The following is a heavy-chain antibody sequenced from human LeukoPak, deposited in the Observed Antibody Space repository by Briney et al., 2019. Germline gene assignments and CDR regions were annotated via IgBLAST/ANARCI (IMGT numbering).Heavy chain of an antibody. J-gene: IGHJ6*02. CDR3: ARDEGPDPSRDYYYYGMDV. CDR1: GYTFTSYG. Sequence: ASVKVSCKASGYTFTSYGISWVRQAPGRGLEWMGWISAYNGNTNYAQKLQGSVTMTTDTSTSTAYMELRSLRSDDTAVYYCARDEGPDPSRDYYYYGMDVWGQGTTVTVSS. CDR2: ISAYNGNT. V-gene: IGHV1-18*01.